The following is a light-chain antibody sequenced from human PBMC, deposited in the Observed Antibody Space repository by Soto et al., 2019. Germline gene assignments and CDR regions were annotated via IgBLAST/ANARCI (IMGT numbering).Light chain of an antibody. CDR1: QGIGDY. CDR2: AAV. V-gene: IGKV1-9*01. J-gene: IGKJ4*01. Sequence: IPLTQSPSFLSASVGDRVTITCRASQGIGDYLAWYQQKPGKAPQPLIYAAVTLQSGVPSRFSGSESGTEFTLTISRLQPEDFATNSCQQSNSYPLTFGGGTKVDIK. CDR3: QQSNSYPLT.